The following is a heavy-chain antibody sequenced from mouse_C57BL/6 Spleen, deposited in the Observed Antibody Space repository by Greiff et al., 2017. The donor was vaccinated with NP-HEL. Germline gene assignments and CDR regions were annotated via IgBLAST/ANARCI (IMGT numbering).Heavy chain of an antibody. CDR3: ARGGLRRDYYAMDY. J-gene: IGHJ4*01. V-gene: IGHV1-52*01. D-gene: IGHD2-4*01. CDR1: GYTFTSYW. CDR2: IDPSDSET. Sequence: QVQLKQPGAELVRPGSSVKLSCKASGYTFTSYWMHWVKQRPIQGLEWIGNIDPSDSETHYNQKFKDKATLTVDKSSSTAYMQLSSLTSEDSAVYYCARGGLRRDYYAMDYWGQGTSVTVSS.